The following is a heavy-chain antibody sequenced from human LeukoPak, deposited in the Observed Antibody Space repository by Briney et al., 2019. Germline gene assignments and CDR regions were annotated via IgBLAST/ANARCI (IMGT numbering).Heavy chain of an antibody. V-gene: IGHV4-59*01. CDR2: IYYSGST. D-gene: IGHD3-22*01. Sequence: SETLSLTCTVSGGSISSYYWSWIRQPPGKGLEWIGYIYYSGSTNYNPSLKSRVTISVDTSKNQFSLKLSSVTAADTAVYYCARHDTRRWFDPWGQGTLVTVSS. J-gene: IGHJ5*02. CDR1: GGSISSYY. CDR3: ARHDTRRWFDP.